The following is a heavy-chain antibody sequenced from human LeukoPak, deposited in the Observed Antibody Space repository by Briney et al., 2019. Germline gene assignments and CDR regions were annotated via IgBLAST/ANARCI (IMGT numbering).Heavy chain of an antibody. J-gene: IGHJ2*01. CDR2: IYYSGST. CDR3: ARGDIVLMVYARNWYFDL. Sequence: SETLSLTCTVSGGSISSSSYYWGWIRQPPGKGLEWIGSIYYSGSTYYNPSLKSRVTISVDTSKNQFSLKLSSVTAADTAVYYCARGDIVLMVYARNWYFDLWGRGTLVTVSS. D-gene: IGHD2-8*01. CDR1: GGSISSSSYY. V-gene: IGHV4-39*01.